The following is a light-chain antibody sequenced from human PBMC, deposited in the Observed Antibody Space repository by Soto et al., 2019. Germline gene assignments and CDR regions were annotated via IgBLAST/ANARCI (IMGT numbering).Light chain of an antibody. J-gene: IGKJ1*01. CDR3: QQNKDWPGT. CDR2: DAS. CDR1: QSVSGY. Sequence: EVVLTQSPATLSLSPGERAALSCRASQSVSGYLAWYQQKLGQAPRLLIYDASTRATGIPVRFSGSGSGTEFTLTISSLQSEDFGVYYCQQNKDWPGTFGQGTKVDIK. V-gene: IGKV3-15*01.